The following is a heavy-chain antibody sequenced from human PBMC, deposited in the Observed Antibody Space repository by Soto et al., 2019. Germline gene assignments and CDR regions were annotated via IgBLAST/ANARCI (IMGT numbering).Heavy chain of an antibody. D-gene: IGHD6-13*01. CDR2: ISGSGGST. V-gene: IGHV3-23*01. J-gene: IGHJ4*02. CDR3: AKPRRGSSSKWNFDY. CDR1: GFTFSSYA. Sequence: GGSLRLSCAASGFTFSSYAMSWVRQAPGKGLEWVSAISGSGGSTYYADSVKGRFTISRDNSKNTLYLQMNSLRAEDTAVYYCAKPRRGSSSKWNFDYWGQGTLVTVSS.